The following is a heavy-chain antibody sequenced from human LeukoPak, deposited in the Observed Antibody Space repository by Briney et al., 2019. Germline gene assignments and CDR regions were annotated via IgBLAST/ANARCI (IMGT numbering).Heavy chain of an antibody. Sequence: GGSVRLSCAASGFTFSSYGMHWVRQAPGKGLEWVAFIQYDGSNKYYADSVKGRFTISRDNSKNTLYLQMNSLRAEDTAVHYCAMDDSSGYYSSYFDYWGQGTLVTVSS. CDR1: GFTFSSYG. V-gene: IGHV3-30*02. CDR2: IQYDGSNK. CDR3: AMDDSSGYYSSYFDY. D-gene: IGHD3-22*01. J-gene: IGHJ4*02.